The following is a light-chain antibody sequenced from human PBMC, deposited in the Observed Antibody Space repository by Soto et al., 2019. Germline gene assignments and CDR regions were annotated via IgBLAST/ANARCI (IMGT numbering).Light chain of an antibody. Sequence: SALTQPASVSGSPGQSITISCTGTSSDVGGYNYVSWYQQHPGKAPKLMIYEVSNRPSGVSNRFSGSKSGNTASLTISGLQAEDEADYYCSSYTSSSTLVGNVFGTGAKVTVL. V-gene: IGLV2-14*01. CDR3: SSYTSSSTLVGNV. CDR1: SSDVGGYNY. CDR2: EVS. J-gene: IGLJ1*01.